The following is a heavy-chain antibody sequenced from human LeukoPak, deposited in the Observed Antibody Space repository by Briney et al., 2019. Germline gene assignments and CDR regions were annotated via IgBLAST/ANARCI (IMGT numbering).Heavy chain of an antibody. CDR2: TYYSGST. J-gene: IGHJ5*02. D-gene: IGHD3-22*01. V-gene: IGHV4-30-4*01. CDR1: GGSISSGDYY. CDR3: ARPYYYDSRIDP. Sequence: PSQSLSLTCTVSGGSISSGDYYWSWIRQPPGKGLEWIGYTYYSGSTYYNPSLKSRATISVDTSKNQFSLKLTSVTAADTAVYYCARPYYYDSRIDPWGQGTLVTVSS.